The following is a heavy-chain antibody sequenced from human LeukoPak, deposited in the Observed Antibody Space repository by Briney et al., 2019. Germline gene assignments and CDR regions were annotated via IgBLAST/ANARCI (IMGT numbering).Heavy chain of an antibody. V-gene: IGHV4-59*01. CDR3: ARKNKNWFDP. CDR1: GGSISSYY. CDR2: IYYSGST. Sequence: SETLSLTCTVSGGSISSYYWSWIRQPPRKGLEWIGYIYYSGSTNYNPSLKSRVTISVDTSKNQFSLKLSSVTAADTAVYYCARKNKNWFDPWGQGTLVTVSS. D-gene: IGHD1/OR15-1a*01. J-gene: IGHJ5*02.